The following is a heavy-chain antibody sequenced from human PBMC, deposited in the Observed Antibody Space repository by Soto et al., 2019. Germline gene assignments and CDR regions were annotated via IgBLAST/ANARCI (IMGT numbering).Heavy chain of an antibody. Sequence: GASVKVSCKASGYTFTSYGISWVRQAPGQGLEWMGWISAYNGNTNYAQKLQGRVTMTTDTSTSTAYMELRSLRSDDTAVYYCARERKAARPRGYYYYYGMDVWGQGTTVTVSS. CDR1: GYTFTSYG. CDR3: ARERKAARPRGYYYYYGMDV. CDR2: ISAYNGNT. D-gene: IGHD6-6*01. J-gene: IGHJ6*02. V-gene: IGHV1-18*04.